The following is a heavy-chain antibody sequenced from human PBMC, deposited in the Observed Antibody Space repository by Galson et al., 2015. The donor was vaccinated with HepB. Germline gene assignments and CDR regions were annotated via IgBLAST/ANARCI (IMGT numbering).Heavy chain of an antibody. V-gene: IGHV1-69*13. CDR2: IIPIFGTA. J-gene: IGHJ6*03. Sequence: SVKVSCKASGGTFSSYAISWVRQAPGQGLEWMGGIIPIFGTANYAQKFQGRVTITADESTSTAYMELSSLRSEDTAVYYCATGIAAAGTDRYYYYYMDVWGKGTTVTVSS. CDR3: ATGIAAAGTDRYYYYYMDV. D-gene: IGHD6-13*01. CDR1: GGTFSSYA.